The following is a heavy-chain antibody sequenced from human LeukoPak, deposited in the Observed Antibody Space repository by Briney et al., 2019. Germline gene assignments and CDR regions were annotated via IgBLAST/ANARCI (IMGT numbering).Heavy chain of an antibody. CDR1: GSTFSSYA. CDR2: IGGSGGSI. Sequence: SGGSLRLSCAASGSTFSSYAMTWVRQAPGKGLEWVSAIGGSGGSIYYADSVKGRFTISRDNSKNTLYLQMNSLRAEDTAVYYCAKTLLGYCSSTICYYFDSWGQGTLVTVSS. D-gene: IGHD2-2*01. V-gene: IGHV3-23*01. CDR3: AKTLLGYCSSTICYYFDS. J-gene: IGHJ4*02.